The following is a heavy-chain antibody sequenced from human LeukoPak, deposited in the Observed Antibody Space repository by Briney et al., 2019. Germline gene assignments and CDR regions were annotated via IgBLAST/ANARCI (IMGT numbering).Heavy chain of an antibody. CDR1: GYSISSGYY. V-gene: IGHV4-38-2*01. Sequence: PSETLSLTCAVSGYSISSGYYWGWIRQLPGKGLEWIGSIYRRETTYYNPSLKSRVTISVDTSKNQSSLKLSSVTAADTAVYYCARHPNYGGNPAGAFDYWGQGTLVTVSS. D-gene: IGHD4-23*01. CDR2: IYRRETT. J-gene: IGHJ4*02. CDR3: ARHPNYGGNPAGAFDY.